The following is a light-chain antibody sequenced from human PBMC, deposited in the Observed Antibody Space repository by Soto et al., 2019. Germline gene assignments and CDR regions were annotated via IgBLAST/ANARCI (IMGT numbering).Light chain of an antibody. V-gene: IGLV2-14*01. J-gene: IGLJ1*01. Sequence: QSALTQPASVSGSPGQSITISCTGTSSDVGGYNYVSWYQQHPGKAPKLMIYDVSNRPSGVSNRVSGSKSGKTASLTISGLQAEDEADYYCSSYTSSSTLGVFGTGTKLTVL. CDR1: SSDVGGYNY. CDR3: SSYTSSSTLGV. CDR2: DVS.